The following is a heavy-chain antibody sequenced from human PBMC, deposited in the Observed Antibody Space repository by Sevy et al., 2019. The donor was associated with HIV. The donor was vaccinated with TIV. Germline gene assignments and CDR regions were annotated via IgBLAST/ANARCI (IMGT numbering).Heavy chain of an antibody. CDR3: ARDPGYDFWSGRSWFDP. CDR2: ISYDGSNK. CDR1: GFTFSSYA. Sequence: GGSLRLSCAASGFTFSSYAMHWVRQAPGKGLEWVALISYDGSNKYYADSVKGRFTISRDNSKNTLYLQMSSLRAEDTAVYYCARDPGYDFWSGRSWFDPWGQGTLVTVSS. D-gene: IGHD3-3*01. J-gene: IGHJ5*02. V-gene: IGHV3-30-3*01.